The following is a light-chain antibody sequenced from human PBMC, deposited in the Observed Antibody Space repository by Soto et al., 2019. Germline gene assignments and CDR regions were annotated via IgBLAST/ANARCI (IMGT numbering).Light chain of an antibody. CDR3: SSYSSAVAFV. J-gene: IGLJ1*01. CDR1: SSDIGAYNY. CDR2: EIT. V-gene: IGLV2-14*03. Sequence: QSALTQPASVSGSPGQSITISCTGTSSDIGAYNYVSWYQQHPGKAPKLIIYEITNRPSGISNRFSGSRSGNTASLSISGLQAEDEADYYCSSYSSAVAFVFGTGTKVTV.